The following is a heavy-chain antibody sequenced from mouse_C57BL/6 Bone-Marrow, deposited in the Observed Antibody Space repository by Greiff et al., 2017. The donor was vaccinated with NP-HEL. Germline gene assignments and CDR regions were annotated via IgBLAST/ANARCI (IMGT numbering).Heavy chain of an antibody. D-gene: IGHD2-3*01. CDR2: IDPENGDT. J-gene: IGHJ4*01. V-gene: IGHV14-4*01. CDR1: GFNIKDDY. CDR3: TTGYSYAMDY. Sequence: EVKLVESGAELVRPGASVKLSCTASGFNIKDDYMHWVKQRPEQGLEWIGWIDPENGDTEYASKFQGQATITADTSSNTAYLQLSSLTSEDTAVYYCTTGYSYAMDYWGQGTSVTVSS.